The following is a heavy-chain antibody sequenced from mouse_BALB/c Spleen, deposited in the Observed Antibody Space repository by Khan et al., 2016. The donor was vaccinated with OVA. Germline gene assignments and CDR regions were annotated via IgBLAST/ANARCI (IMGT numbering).Heavy chain of an antibody. D-gene: IGHD2-4*01. CDR2: IWTGGIT. V-gene: IGHV2-9*02. Sequence: QMQLEESGPGLVAPSQSLSITCTVSGFSLSNYGIHWVRQPPGKGLEWLGVIWTGGITNYNSALMSRLIISKDNSKSQVFLKMNRLQTDDTAIYDCARSYDYDVGGFAYWGQGTLVTVSA. CDR3: ARSYDYDVGGFAY. J-gene: IGHJ3*01. CDR1: GFSLSNYG.